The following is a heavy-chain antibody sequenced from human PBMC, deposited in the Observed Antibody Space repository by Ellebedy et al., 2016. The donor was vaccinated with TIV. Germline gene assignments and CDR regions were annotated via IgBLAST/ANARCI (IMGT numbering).Heavy chain of an antibody. CDR3: ARSRGVWDHGLDV. CDR1: GASISSDY. D-gene: IGHD3-10*01. CDR2: FHSSGTT. V-gene: IGHV4-59*08. Sequence: SETLSLTCTVSGASISSDYWNWIRQPPGKGLEWIGYFHSSGTTSHSPSLKSRVTVSLDTSKNQFSLRLTSVTAADTAVYYCARSRGVWDHGLDVWGQGTTVTVSS. J-gene: IGHJ6*02.